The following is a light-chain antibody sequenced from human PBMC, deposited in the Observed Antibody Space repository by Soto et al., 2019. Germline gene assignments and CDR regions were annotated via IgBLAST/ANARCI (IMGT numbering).Light chain of an antibody. CDR1: SSNIGAGYD. CDR2: ANN. Sequence: QAVVTQPPSVSGAPGQRVTISCTGSSSNIGAGYDVHWYQQLPGTVPKLLMYANNNRPSGVPDRFSGSRSGTSASLAISGLQAGDEADYYCQSYDSSLSEGVFGGGTQLTVL. V-gene: IGLV1-40*01. CDR3: QSYDSSLSEGV. J-gene: IGLJ2*01.